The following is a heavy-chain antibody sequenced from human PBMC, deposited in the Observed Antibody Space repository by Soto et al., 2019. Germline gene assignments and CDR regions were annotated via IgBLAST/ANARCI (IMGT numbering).Heavy chain of an antibody. CDR3: ARRIVVVPAANSVELAP. V-gene: IGHV1-3*01. D-gene: IGHD2-2*01. CDR1: GYTFTSYA. CDR2: INAGNGNT. J-gene: IGHJ5*02. Sequence: VQLVQSGAEVKKPGASVKVSCKASGYTFTSYAMHWVRQAPGQRLEWMGWINAGNGNTKYSQKFQGRVTITRDTSASTAYMELSSLRTEDTAVYYCARRIVVVPAANSVELAPWGQGTLVTVSS.